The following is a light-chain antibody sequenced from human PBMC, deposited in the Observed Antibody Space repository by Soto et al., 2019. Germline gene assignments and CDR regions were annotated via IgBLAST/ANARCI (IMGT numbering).Light chain of an antibody. J-gene: IGKJ1*01. CDR2: DSS. CDR1: QSLSSNF. Sequence: EIVLTQSPATLSLSPGERATLSCRASQSLSSNFLAWYQQKPGQPPRLLIYDSSTRATGIPDRFSGSGSGTDFTLTISRLEPEEFAVYYCQQYGSSRWTFGQGTKVDIK. V-gene: IGKV3-20*01. CDR3: QQYGSSRWT.